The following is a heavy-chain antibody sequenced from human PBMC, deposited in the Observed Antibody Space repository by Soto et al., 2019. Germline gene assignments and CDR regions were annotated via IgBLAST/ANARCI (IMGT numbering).Heavy chain of an antibody. CDR3: ARVWVGTTFAYYYGMDG. CDR2: ISAYNGNT. Sequence: QVQLVQSGAEVKKPGASVKVSCKASGYTFTTYGINWVRQAPGQGLEWMGWISAYNGNTNYAQKLQGIVTMTTETSKRTAYMELRSLRSDDTAVYYCARVWVGTTFAYYYGMDGWGQGTTVTVSS. CDR1: GYTFTTYG. J-gene: IGHJ6*02. D-gene: IGHD1-26*01. V-gene: IGHV1-18*01.